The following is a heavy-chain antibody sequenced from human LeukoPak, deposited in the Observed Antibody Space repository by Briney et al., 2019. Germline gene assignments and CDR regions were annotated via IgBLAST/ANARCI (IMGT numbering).Heavy chain of an antibody. V-gene: IGHV4-4*07. CDR1: GGSISTYY. Sequence: KASETLSLTCTVSGGSISTYYYSRIRQPAGKGLEWIGRIYTSGSTNYNPSLKSRVTMSVDTSKSQFSLKLSSVTAADTAVYYCARAKNDEHYYYGMDVWGQGTTVTVSS. CDR2: IYTSGST. D-gene: IGHD2-21*01. CDR3: ARAKNDEHYYYGMDV. J-gene: IGHJ6*02.